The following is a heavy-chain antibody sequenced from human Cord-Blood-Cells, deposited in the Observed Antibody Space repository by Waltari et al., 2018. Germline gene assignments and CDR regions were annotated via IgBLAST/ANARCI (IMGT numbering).Heavy chain of an antibody. V-gene: IGHV3-53*01. Sequence: EVQLVESGGGLIQPGGSLRLSCAASGFTVSSNYLSWVRPAPGKGREGVAVIYSGGSPYYADSVEGRFTISRDNSKNTLYLQMNSLGAEDTAVYYCARVYGSGSGDDYWGQGTLVTVSS. D-gene: IGHD3-10*01. J-gene: IGHJ4*02. CDR2: IYSGGSP. CDR1: GFTVSSNY. CDR3: ARVYGSGSGDDY.